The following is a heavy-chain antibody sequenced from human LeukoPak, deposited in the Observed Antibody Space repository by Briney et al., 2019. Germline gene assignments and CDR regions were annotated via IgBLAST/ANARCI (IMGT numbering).Heavy chain of an antibody. J-gene: IGHJ4*02. V-gene: IGHV3-33*06. Sequence: GGPLRLSCATSGFTFSHYGMHWVRQAPGKRLEWVAVIWSDGTNRYYGDPVKGRFTISRENFQRTVYLQMDSLRAEDTAVYYCAKDAQRGFDYSNSLDKWGQGTLVTVSS. CDR1: GFTFSHYG. CDR3: AKDAQRGFDYSNSLDK. D-gene: IGHD4-11*01. CDR2: IWSDGTNR.